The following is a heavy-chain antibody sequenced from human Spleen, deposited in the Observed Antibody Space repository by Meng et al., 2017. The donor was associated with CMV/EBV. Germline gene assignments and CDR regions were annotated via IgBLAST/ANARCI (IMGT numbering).Heavy chain of an antibody. J-gene: IGHJ6*02. D-gene: IGHD6-13*01. V-gene: IGHV3-7*04. Sequence: GESLKISCAASGFTFSSYWMHWVRQAPGEGLEWVANMNQDGSQKNYVDSVKGRFTISRDNAKNSLFLQMNSLRAEDTAVYYCARVAAAGRGMDVWGQGTTVTVSS. CDR2: MNQDGSQK. CDR3: ARVAAAGRGMDV. CDR1: GFTFSSYW.